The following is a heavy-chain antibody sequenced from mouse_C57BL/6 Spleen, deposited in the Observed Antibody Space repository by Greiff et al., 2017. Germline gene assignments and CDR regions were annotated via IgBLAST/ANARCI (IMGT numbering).Heavy chain of an antibody. V-gene: IGHV1-69*01. CDR2: IDPSDSYT. Sequence: VQLQQPGAELVMPGASVKLSCKASGYTFTSYWMHWVKQRPGQGLEWIGEIDPSDSYTNYNQKFKGKSSLTVDKSSRTAYMQLSSLSSEDSAVYYCAIEYSSYLLYAIGCEGQVTTVA. J-gene: IGHJ4*01. D-gene: IGHD2-12*01. CDR3: AIEYSSYLLYAIGC. CDR1: GYTFTSYW.